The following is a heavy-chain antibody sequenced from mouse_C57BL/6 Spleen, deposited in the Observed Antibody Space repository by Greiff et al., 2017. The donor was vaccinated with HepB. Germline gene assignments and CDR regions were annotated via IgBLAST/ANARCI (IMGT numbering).Heavy chain of an antibody. CDR2: IWGVGST. CDR1: GFSLTSYG. J-gene: IGHJ4*01. D-gene: IGHD2-1*01. V-gene: IGHV2-6*01. Sequence: QVQLKQSGPGLVAPSQSLSITCTVSGFSLTSYGVDWVRQSPGKGLEWLGVIWGVGSTNYNSALKSRLSISKDNSKSQVFLKMNSLQTDDTAMYYCARDYGKKVMDYWGQGTSVTVSS. CDR3: ARDYGKKVMDY.